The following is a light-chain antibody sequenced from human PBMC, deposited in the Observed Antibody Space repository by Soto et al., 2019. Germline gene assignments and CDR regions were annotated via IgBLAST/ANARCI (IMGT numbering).Light chain of an antibody. CDR3: QQYKSYSLT. Sequence: DIQMTQSPSTLSASVGDRFTITCRASQSISSWLAWYQQKPGKAPKLLIYKASSLESGVPSRFSGSGFGTEFTLTISSLQTDDFATYYCQQYKSYSLTFGGGTKVDIK. V-gene: IGKV1-5*03. CDR1: QSISSW. J-gene: IGKJ4*01. CDR2: KAS.